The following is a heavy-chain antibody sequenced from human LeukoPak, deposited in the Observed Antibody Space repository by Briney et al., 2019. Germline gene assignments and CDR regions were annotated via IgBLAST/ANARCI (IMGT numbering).Heavy chain of an antibody. CDR3: ARDKEARRWDYYYGMDV. CDR1: GFTFSSYA. V-gene: IGHV3-30-3*01. CDR2: ISYDGSNK. J-gene: IGHJ6*02. D-gene: IGHD6-6*01. Sequence: PGGSLRLSCAASGFTFSSYAMHWVRQAPGKGLEWVAVISYDGSNKYYADSVKGRFTISRDNSKNTLYLQMNSLRAEDTTVYYCARDKEARRWDYYYGMDVWGQGTTVTVSS.